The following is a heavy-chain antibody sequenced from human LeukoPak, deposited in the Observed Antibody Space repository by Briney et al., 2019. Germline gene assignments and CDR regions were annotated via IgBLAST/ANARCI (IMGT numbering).Heavy chain of an antibody. V-gene: IGHV3-30*02. CDR3: PKDRGVAKSLFYYGMDV. CDR1: GFTFSSYG. Sequence: PGGSLRLSCAASGFTFSSYGMHWVRQAPGKGLEWVAFIRYDGSNKYYADSVKGRFTISRDNSKNTLYLQMNSLRVEDTAVYYCPKDRGVAKSLFYYGMDVWGQGTTVSASS. J-gene: IGHJ6*02. D-gene: IGHD3-10*01. CDR2: IRYDGSNK.